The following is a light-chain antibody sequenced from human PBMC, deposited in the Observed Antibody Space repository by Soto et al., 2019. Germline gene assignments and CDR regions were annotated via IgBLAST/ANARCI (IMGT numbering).Light chain of an antibody. CDR1: QSVLYSSNNKNY. CDR3: QQYYATPWT. V-gene: IGKV4-1*01. CDR2: WAS. J-gene: IGKJ1*01. Sequence: DIVMTQSPDSLAVSLGERATINCKSSQSVLYSSNNKNYLAWYQQKPGQPPKLLIDWASTRELGVPDRFSGSGSGTDFTLPISSLQAEDVAVYYCQQYYATPWTFGQGTKVEIK.